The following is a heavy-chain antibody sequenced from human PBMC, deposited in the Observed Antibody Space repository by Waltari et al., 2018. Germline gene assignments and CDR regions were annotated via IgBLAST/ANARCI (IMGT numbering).Heavy chain of an antibody. D-gene: IGHD3-3*01. Sequence: QVQLQESGPGLVKPSETLSLTCTVSGGSISSYYWSWIRQPPGKGLEWIGYIYYSGSTNYNPSLKSRVTISVDTSKNQFSLKRSSVTAADTAVYYCARFPPSLVWSGYPPPGYDAFDIWGQGTMVTVSS. CDR2: IYYSGST. J-gene: IGHJ3*02. CDR3: ARFPPSLVWSGYPPPGYDAFDI. V-gene: IGHV4-59*01. CDR1: GGSISSYY.